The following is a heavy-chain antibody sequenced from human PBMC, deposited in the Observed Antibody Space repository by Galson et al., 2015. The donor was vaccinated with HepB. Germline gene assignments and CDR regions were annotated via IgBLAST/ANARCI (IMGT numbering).Heavy chain of an antibody. CDR2: IWHDGSRR. J-gene: IGHJ4*02. D-gene: IGHD3-22*01. CDR3: ARDSDYFDDSGHYPLFDY. CDR1: GFSFSNYA. Sequence: SLRLSCAVSGFSFSNYAMHWVRQAPGKGLEWVAIIWHDGSRRHYADSVKGRFTISRDNPRNTLYLQVNSLRAEDTAVYYCARDSDYFDDSGHYPLFDYWGQGTLVTVAS. V-gene: IGHV3-33*08.